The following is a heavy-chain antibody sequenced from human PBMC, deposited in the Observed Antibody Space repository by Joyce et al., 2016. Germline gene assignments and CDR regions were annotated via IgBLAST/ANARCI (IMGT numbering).Heavy chain of an antibody. V-gene: IGHV3-23*01. D-gene: IGHD4/OR15-4a*01. Sequence: EVQLLESGGGLERPGGSLRLSCLASGFTFNNFAMAWVRQAPGKGGEWVATWRGDGGRTWYGPSVTGRFVVSRDNNRNMAFLQINSLRDDDSGIYYCVRDANYPWDRFDHWGQGALVTVSS. CDR2: WRGDGGRT. CDR3: VRDANYPWDRFDH. J-gene: IGHJ4*02. CDR1: GFTFNNFA.